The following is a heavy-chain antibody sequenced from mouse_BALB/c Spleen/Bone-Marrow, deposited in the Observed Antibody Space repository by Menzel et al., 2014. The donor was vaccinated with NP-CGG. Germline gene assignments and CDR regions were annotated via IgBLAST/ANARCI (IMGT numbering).Heavy chain of an antibody. CDR1: GYTFTSYW. D-gene: IGHD4-1*01. CDR2: LDPSDSYT. CDR3: TRGANPYNYTMDY. V-gene: IGHV1S127*01. Sequence: QVQLQQSGAELVKPGASVKMSCKASGYTFTSYWMHWVKQRPGQGLEWIGVLDPSDSYTTYNQKFKGKATLTVDTSSNTAYMQLSSLTSEDSAVYYCTRGANPYNYTMDYWGQGTSVTVSS. J-gene: IGHJ4*01.